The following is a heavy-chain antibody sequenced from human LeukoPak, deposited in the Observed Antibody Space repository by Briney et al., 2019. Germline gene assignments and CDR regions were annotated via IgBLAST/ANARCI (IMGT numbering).Heavy chain of an antibody. Sequence: PGRSLRLSCAASGFTFSSYWMHWVRQAPGKGLVWVSRINSDGSSTSYADSVKGRFTISRDNAKNTLYLQMNSLRAEDTAVYYCARAGDVAAFDYWGQGTLVTVSS. J-gene: IGHJ4*02. CDR3: ARAGDVAAFDY. V-gene: IGHV3-74*01. CDR1: GFTFSSYW. CDR2: INSDGSST. D-gene: IGHD2-21*01.